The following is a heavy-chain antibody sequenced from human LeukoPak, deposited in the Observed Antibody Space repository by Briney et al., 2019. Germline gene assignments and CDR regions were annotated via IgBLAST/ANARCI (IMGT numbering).Heavy chain of an antibody. CDR1: GGSISSGGYY. V-gene: IGHV4-61*08. J-gene: IGHJ4*02. CDR3: ARAGSIAAAPFDY. D-gene: IGHD6-13*01. CDR2: IYYSGST. Sequence: PSETLSLTCTVSGGSISSGGYYWSWIRQPPGKGLEWIGYIYYSGSTNYNPSLKSRVTISVDTSKNQFSLKLSSVTVADTAVYYCARAGSIAAAPFDYWGQGTLVTVSS.